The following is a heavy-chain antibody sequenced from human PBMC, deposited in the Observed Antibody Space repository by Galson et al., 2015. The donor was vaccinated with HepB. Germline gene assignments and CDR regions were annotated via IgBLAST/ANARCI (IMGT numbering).Heavy chain of an antibody. CDR1: GGSISSGGYY. Sequence: TLSLTCTVSGGSISSGGYYWSWIRQHPGKGLEWIGYIYYSGSTYYNPSLKSRVTISVDTSKNQFSLKLSSVTAAGTAVYYCARTNYDILTGYYTGFDYWGQGTLVTVSS. V-gene: IGHV4-31*03. J-gene: IGHJ4*02. CDR2: IYYSGST. D-gene: IGHD3-9*01. CDR3: ARTNYDILTGYYTGFDY.